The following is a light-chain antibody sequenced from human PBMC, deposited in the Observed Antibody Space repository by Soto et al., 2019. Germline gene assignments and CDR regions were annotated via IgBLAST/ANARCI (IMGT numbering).Light chain of an antibody. V-gene: IGKV3-20*01. CDR2: GVS. CDR1: QSISANY. Sequence: VLTQSPGTVSLSPGDRATLSCRASQSISANYLAWYQQKPGQAPRLRIYGVSIRATGIPDRFAGSGSGPDFTLTISRLEPEDFAVYYCHQYGVLPTTFGQGTTVEIK. J-gene: IGKJ1*01. CDR3: HQYGVLPTT.